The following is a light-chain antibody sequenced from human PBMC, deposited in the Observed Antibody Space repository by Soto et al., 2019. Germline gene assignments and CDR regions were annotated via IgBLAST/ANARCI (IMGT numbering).Light chain of an antibody. V-gene: IGLV1-44*01. CDR3: AAWDDSLNVVV. CDR1: NSNIGTNV. Sequence: QSVLTQPPSASGTPGQRVTISCTGSNSNIGTNVVNWYQQLPGTAPKLVIHSSRQRPSGVPDRFSGSQSGTSASLAISGLQSEDEADYYCAAWDDSLNVVVLGGGTKLTVL. CDR2: SSR. J-gene: IGLJ3*02.